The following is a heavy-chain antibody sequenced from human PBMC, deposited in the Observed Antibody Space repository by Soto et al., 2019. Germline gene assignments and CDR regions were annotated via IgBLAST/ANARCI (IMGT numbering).Heavy chain of an antibody. J-gene: IGHJ5*02. CDR2: IYHSGST. D-gene: IGHD1-26*01. Sequence: QVQLQESGPGLVKPSETLSLTCAVSGDSITSTNWWSWVRQPPGKGLEWIGEIYHSGSTNSNPSLKSRVTISVDKSKNQFSLNLTSVTAADTAVYYCATRGSHLVAWGQGTLVTVSS. CDR1: GDSITSTNW. CDR3: ATRGSHLVA. V-gene: IGHV4-4*02.